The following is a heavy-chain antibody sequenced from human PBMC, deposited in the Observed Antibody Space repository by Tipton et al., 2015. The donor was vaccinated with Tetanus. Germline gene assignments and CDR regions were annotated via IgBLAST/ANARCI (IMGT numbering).Heavy chain of an antibody. V-gene: IGHV3-23*01. CDR3: AKDLRGDMVRGNKSPFDI. CDR1: GFTFSSYA. D-gene: IGHD3-10*01. J-gene: IGHJ3*02. Sequence: GSLRLSCAASGFTFSSYAMSWVRQAPGKGLEWVSAISGSGGSTYYADSVKGRFTISRDNSKNTLYLQMNSLRAEDTAVYYCAKDLRGDMVRGNKSPFDIWGQGTMVTVSS. CDR2: ISGSGGST.